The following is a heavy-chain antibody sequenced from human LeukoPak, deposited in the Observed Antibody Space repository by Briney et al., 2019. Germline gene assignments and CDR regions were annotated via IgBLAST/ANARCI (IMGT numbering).Heavy chain of an antibody. CDR2: IYSGGST. V-gene: IGHV3-53*01. J-gene: IGHJ6*03. Sequence: PGGSLRLSCAASGFTLSSNYMSWVRQAPGKGLEGVSVIYSGGSTYYADSVKGRFTISRDNSKNTLYLQMNSLRAEDTAVYYCARETIGYCSSTSCYYYYYMDVWGKGTTVTVSS. CDR1: GFTLSSNY. D-gene: IGHD2-2*01. CDR3: ARETIGYCSSTSCYYYYYMDV.